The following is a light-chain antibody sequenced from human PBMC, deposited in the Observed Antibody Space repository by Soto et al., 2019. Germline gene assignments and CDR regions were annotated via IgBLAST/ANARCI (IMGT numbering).Light chain of an antibody. CDR1: HSVSSS. J-gene: IGKJ2*01. V-gene: IGKV3-15*01. CDR3: QQRSNWPGT. CDR2: GAS. Sequence: EIVMTQSPATLSVSPGERATLFCRASHSVSSSLAWYQQKPGQAPRLLIHGASTRATGIPARFSGSGSGTEFTLTISSLQSEDFAVYYCQQRSNWPGTFGQGTKLEIK.